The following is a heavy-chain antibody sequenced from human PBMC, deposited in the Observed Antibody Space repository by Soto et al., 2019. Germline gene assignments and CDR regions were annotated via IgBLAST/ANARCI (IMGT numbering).Heavy chain of an antibody. V-gene: IGHV3-23*01. D-gene: IGHD1-7*01. CDR3: AKALRYPPTLTGTTYYFDY. J-gene: IGHJ4*02. CDR1: GFTFSSYA. CDR2: ISGSGGST. Sequence: GGSLRLSCAASGFTFSSYAMSWVRQAPGKGLEWVSAISGSGGSTYYADSVKGRFTISRDNSKNTLYLQMNSLRAEDTAVYYCAKALRYPPTLTGTTYYFDYWGQGTLVTSPQ.